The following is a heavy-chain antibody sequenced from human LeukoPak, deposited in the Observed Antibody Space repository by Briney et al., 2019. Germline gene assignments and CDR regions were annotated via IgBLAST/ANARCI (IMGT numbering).Heavy chain of an antibody. Sequence: ASVKVSCKASGGTFSSYAISWVRQAPGQGLEWMGGIIPIFGTANYAQKFQGRVTITADESTSTAYMELSSLRSEDTAVYYCARDGEMATISRFDYWGQGTLVTVSS. J-gene: IGHJ4*02. V-gene: IGHV1-69*13. CDR1: GGTFSSYA. CDR2: IIPIFGTA. D-gene: IGHD5-24*01. CDR3: ARDGEMATISRFDY.